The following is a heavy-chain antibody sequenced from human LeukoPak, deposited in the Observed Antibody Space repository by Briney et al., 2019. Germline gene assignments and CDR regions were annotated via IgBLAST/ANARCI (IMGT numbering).Heavy chain of an antibody. Sequence: PGGSLRLSCAASGFIFSSYAIHWVRQAPGKGLEWVAVISKDGSNKDYADSVKGRFTISRDNSKSTVYLQMNSLRAEDTAVYYCAKGEVATTLFDYWGQGTLVTVSS. CDR3: AKGEVATTLFDY. CDR2: ISKDGSNK. CDR1: GFIFSSYA. D-gene: IGHD5-24*01. V-gene: IGHV3-30-3*01. J-gene: IGHJ4*02.